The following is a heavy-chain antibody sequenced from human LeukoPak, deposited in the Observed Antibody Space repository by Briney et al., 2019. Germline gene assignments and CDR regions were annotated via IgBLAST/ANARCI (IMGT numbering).Heavy chain of an antibody. CDR2: IRSKAYGGTT. V-gene: IGHV3-49*03. D-gene: IGHD3-9*01. Sequence: GGSLRLSCTASGFTFGDYAMSWFRQVPGKGLEWVGFIRSKAYGGTTEYAASVKGRFTISRDDSKSIAYLQMNSLKTEDTAVYYCTREDYDILTGYSYYFDYWGQGTLVTVSS. CDR3: TREDYDILTGYSYYFDY. J-gene: IGHJ4*02. CDR1: GFTFGDYA.